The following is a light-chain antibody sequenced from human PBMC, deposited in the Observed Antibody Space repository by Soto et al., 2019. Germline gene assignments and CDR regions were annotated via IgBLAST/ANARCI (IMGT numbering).Light chain of an antibody. CDR1: SSDVGNYNL. J-gene: IGLJ3*02. CDR2: EVS. V-gene: IGLV2-23*02. CDR3: CSYARSDTWV. Sequence: QSALTQPASGSGSPGQSITLSCTGTSSDVGNYNLVSWYQQHPGKAPKLMISEVSKRPSGVSNRFSGSKSGNTASLTISGLQADDESDYYCCSYARSDTWVFGGGTKLTFL.